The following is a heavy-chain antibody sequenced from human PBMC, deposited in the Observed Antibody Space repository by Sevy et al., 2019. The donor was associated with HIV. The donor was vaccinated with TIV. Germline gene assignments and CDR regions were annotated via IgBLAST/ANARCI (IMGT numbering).Heavy chain of an antibody. Sequence: LSLTCAASGFTFSSYGMHWVRQAPGKGLEWVAFIRYDGSNKYYADSVKARFTISRDNSKNTLYLQMNSLRAEDTAVYYCAKEAGVVPRDYYYGMDVWGQGTTVTVSS. CDR2: IRYDGSNK. CDR1: GFTFSSYG. J-gene: IGHJ6*02. V-gene: IGHV3-30*02. CDR3: AKEAGVVPRDYYYGMDV. D-gene: IGHD2-15*01.